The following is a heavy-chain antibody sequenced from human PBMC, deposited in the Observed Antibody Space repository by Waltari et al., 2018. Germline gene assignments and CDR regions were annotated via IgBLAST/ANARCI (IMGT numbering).Heavy chain of an antibody. D-gene: IGHD4-4*01. V-gene: IGHV1-2*06. CDR1: GYTFPAYS. Sequence: QVQLVQSGAEVKEPGASVMVSCQASGYTFPAYSIHWVRLAPGQGLEWMGRISPNSGVTTYAQKFQGRVTMTRDTSISTAYMELSRLRSDDTAFYYCAKDLQGSIDSWGQGTLLAVSS. CDR2: ISPNSGVT. CDR3: AKDLQGSIDS. J-gene: IGHJ4*02.